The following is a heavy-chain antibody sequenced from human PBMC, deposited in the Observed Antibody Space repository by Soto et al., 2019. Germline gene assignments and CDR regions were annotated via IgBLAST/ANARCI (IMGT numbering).Heavy chain of an antibody. Sequence: PGGSLRLSCAASGFTFSSYSMNWVRQAPGKGLEWVSCINSDGSSTTYADSVRGRFTISRDNAKSTLYLQMNSLRAEDTAVYYCARDLGYTSGWTPPDYWGQGTLVTVSS. CDR1: GFTFSSYS. D-gene: IGHD6-19*01. CDR2: INSDGSST. CDR3: ARDLGYTSGWTPPDY. V-gene: IGHV3-74*01. J-gene: IGHJ4*02.